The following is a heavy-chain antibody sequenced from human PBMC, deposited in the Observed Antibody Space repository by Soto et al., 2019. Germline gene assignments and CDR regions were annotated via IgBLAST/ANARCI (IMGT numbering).Heavy chain of an antibody. CDR1: GGSISSGGYS. Sequence: TSETLSLTCAVSGGSISSGGYSWSWIRQPPGKGLEWIGYIYHSGSTYYNPSLKSRVTISVDTSKNQFSLKLSSVTAADTAVYYCARGAYYYDSSGYRSDFFDYWGQGTLVTVSS. CDR2: IYHSGST. D-gene: IGHD3-22*01. CDR3: ARGAYYYDSSGYRSDFFDY. J-gene: IGHJ4*02. V-gene: IGHV4-30-2*05.